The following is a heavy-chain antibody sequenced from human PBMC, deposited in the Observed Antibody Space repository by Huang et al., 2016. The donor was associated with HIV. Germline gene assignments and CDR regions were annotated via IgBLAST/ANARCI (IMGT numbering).Heavy chain of an antibody. CDR2: ISNDGTIK. CDR3: ARTGSYYYGSGIYHFGDY. V-gene: IGHV3-30*01. J-gene: IGHJ4*02. D-gene: IGHD3-10*01. Sequence: QVQLVESGGGVVQPGRSLRLSCAASGFAFSSFAMHWIRQAPGNGLQWLAVISNDGTIKNYADSVGGRFTISRDNSKGTVYLQMNSLRPEDTAVYSCARTGSYYYGSGIYHFGDYWGQGTLVTVSS. CDR1: GFAFSSFA.